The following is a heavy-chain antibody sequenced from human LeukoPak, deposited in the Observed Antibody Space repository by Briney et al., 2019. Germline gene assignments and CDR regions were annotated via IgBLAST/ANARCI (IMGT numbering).Heavy chain of an antibody. CDR1: GYTFTSYY. Sequence: GASVKVSCKASGYTFTSYYMHWVRQAPGQGLEWMGIINPSGGSTSYAQKFQGRVTMTRDTSTSTVYMELSSLRSEDTAVYYCAREGGRLSYDSSGYYYDTQINWFDPWGQGTLVTVSS. V-gene: IGHV1-46*01. CDR2: INPSGGST. CDR3: AREGGRLSYDSSGYYYDTQINWFDP. J-gene: IGHJ5*02. D-gene: IGHD3-22*01.